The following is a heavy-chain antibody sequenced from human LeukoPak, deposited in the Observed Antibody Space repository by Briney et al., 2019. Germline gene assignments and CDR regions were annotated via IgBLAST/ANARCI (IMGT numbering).Heavy chain of an antibody. D-gene: IGHD6-13*01. J-gene: IGHJ6*03. CDR2: INSDGSST. Sequence: GGSLRLSCAASGFTFSSYWMHWVRQAPGKGLVWVSRINSDGSSTSYADSVKGRFTISRDNAKNTLYLQMNSLRAEDTAAYYCARDLPYSSPYYYYYYMDVWGKGTTVTVSS. CDR1: GFTFSSYW. V-gene: IGHV3-74*01. CDR3: ARDLPYSSPYYYYYYMDV.